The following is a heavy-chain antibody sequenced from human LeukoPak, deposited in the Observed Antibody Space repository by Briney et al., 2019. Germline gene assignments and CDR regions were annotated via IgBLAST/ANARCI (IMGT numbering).Heavy chain of an antibody. CDR3: ARTFFKQQHLDY. Sequence: GGSLRLSCAASGFTFSSYWRSWVRQAPGKGLEWVANIKQDGSEKYYVDSVKGRFTISRDNAKNSLYLQMNSLRAEDTAVYYCARTFFKQQHLDYWGQGTLVTVSS. CDR2: IKQDGSEK. V-gene: IGHV3-7*01. J-gene: IGHJ4*02. D-gene: IGHD6-13*01. CDR1: GFTFSSYW.